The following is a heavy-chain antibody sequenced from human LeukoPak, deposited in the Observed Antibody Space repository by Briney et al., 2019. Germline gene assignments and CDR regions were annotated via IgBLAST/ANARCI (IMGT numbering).Heavy chain of an antibody. J-gene: IGHJ4*02. V-gene: IGHV3-7*01. CDR3: ARGPSGYHNT. D-gene: IGHD5-12*01. Sequence: PGGSLRLSCAASGFTFSIYWMSWVRQAPGKGLEWVANIKQAGSEKYYVDSVKGRFTISRDNAKNSLYLQMNSLRAEDTAVYYCARGPSGYHNTGGQGTLVTVSS. CDR2: IKQAGSEK. CDR1: GFTFSIYW.